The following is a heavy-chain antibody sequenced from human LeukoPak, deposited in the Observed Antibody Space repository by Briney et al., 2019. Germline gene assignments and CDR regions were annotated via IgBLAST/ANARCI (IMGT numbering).Heavy chain of an antibody. V-gene: IGHV3-9*01. CDR1: VWTFDDYA. Sequence: GWSLRLSCASSVWTFDDYAMHWVRQAAGKGVDGVSGISWKSGRIGYAGSVNGRFTISRDNAKNSLYIQMNSMRAEDTALYYCANDGGELLPTYNSDSWGPGTLVTVSS. D-gene: IGHD3-10*01. CDR2: ISWKSGRI. J-gene: IGHJ4*02. CDR3: ANDGGELLPTYNSDS.